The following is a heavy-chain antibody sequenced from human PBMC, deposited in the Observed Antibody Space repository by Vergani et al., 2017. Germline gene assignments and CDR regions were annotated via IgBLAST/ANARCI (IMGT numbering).Heavy chain of an antibody. D-gene: IGHD1-26*01. Sequence: QVQLVQSGAEVKKPGASVKVSCKASGYTFTGYYMHWVRQAPGQGLEWMGRINPNSGNTGYAQKFQGRVTMTRNTSISTAYMELSSLRSEDTAVYYCARTRGSYSRARDYYYYMDVWGKGTTVTVSS. CDR2: INPNSGNT. CDR1: GYTFTGYY. CDR3: ARTRGSYSRARDYYYYMDV. J-gene: IGHJ6*03. V-gene: IGHV1-8*02.